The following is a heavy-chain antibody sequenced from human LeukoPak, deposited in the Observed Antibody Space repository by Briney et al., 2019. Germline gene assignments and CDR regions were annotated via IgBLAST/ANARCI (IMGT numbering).Heavy chain of an antibody. J-gene: IGHJ4*02. V-gene: IGHV3-21*01. CDR2: ISSSSSYI. CDR3: AKCRLLEPFDY. Sequence: GGSLRLSCAASGFTFSSYSMNWVRQAPGKGLEWVSSISSSSSYIYYADSVKGRFTISRDNAKNSLYLQMNSLRAEDTAVYYCAKCRLLEPFDYWGQGTLVTVSS. D-gene: IGHD1-1*01. CDR1: GFTFSSYS.